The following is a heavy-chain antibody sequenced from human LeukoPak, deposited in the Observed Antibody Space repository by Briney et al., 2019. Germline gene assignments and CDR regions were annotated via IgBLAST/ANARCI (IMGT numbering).Heavy chain of an antibody. J-gene: IGHJ3*02. CDR2: ISPYNGNT. CDR1: GYTFTNYY. Sequence: ASVKISCKASGYTFTNYYIHWVRQAPGQGLECMGWISPYNGNTNYAQKLQGRVTMTTDTSTSTAYMELTSLTSDDTAVYFCARPLTRWLFDGFDIWGQGTMVTVSS. CDR3: ARPLTRWLFDGFDI. D-gene: IGHD2-15*01. V-gene: IGHV1-18*01.